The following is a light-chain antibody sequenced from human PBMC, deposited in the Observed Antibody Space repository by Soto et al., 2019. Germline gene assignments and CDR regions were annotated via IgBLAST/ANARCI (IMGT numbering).Light chain of an antibody. CDR3: QVWDTDNDHHV. J-gene: IGLJ1*01. V-gene: IGLV3-21*01. CDR2: YDS. Sequence: SYELTQSPSLSVAPGQTATITGGGHNIGSKRVNWYQQKAGQAPVLVMSYDSDRPSGIPERFSGSNSGHTATLTLSRVESGDEADYFCQVWDTDNDHHVFGSGTKLTVL. CDR1: NIGSKR.